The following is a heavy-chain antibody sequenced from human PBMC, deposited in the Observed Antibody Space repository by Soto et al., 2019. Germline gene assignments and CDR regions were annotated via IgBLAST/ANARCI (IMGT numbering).Heavy chain of an antibody. CDR3: ARDGGCGELKY. Sequence: QVQLVQSGAELKKPGSSVKVSCKASGDTFSGYPINWVRQAPGEGLEWMGRIIPVFGTTNDAQRFEGRVTFTADESKNTAYMELSGLLSEDTAVYYCARDGGCGELKYWGPGTLVTVSS. V-gene: IGHV1-69*18. CDR1: GDTFSGYP. D-gene: IGHD3-16*01. J-gene: IGHJ4*02. CDR2: IIPVFGTT.